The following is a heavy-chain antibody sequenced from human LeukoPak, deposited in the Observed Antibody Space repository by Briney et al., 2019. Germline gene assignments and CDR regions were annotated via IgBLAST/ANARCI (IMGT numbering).Heavy chain of an antibody. D-gene: IGHD5-12*01. CDR1: GGSISSGDYY. J-gene: IGHJ4*02. CDR2: IYYSGST. Sequence: SETLSLTCTVSGGSISSGDYYWSWIRQPPGTGLEWIGYIYYSGSTYYNPSLKSRVSMSVDTSKNQFSLKLSSVTAADTAVYYCARDYSGFDYFDYWGQGTLVTVSS. CDR3: ARDYSGFDYFDY. V-gene: IGHV4-30-4*01.